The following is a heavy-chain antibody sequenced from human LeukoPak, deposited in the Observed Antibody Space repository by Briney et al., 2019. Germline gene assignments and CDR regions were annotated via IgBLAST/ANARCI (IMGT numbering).Heavy chain of an antibody. CDR2: IHHSGSI. CDR1: GYSISSGYY. J-gene: IGHJ4*02. V-gene: IGHV4-38-2*01. Sequence: PSETLSLTCAVSGYSISSGYYWGWNRQPPGKGLEWIASIHHSGSIYYNPSLKSRVAISLDTSKNHFSLKLSSVTAADTAVYYCASGNIAPRRLDYWGQGTLATVSS. CDR3: ASGNIAPRRLDY. D-gene: IGHD6-6*01.